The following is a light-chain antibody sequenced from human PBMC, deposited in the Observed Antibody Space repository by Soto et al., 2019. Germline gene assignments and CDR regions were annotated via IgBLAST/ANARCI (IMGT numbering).Light chain of an antibody. CDR2: AAS. CDR1: QGIRNF. V-gene: IGKV1-27*01. J-gene: IGKJ3*01. CDR3: QKYSSVPV. Sequence: DIQMTQSPTSLSASVGDRVTITCRASQGIRNFVAWYQQKPGKPPTLLIYAASTLQSGVPSRFSGSGSGTYFTLTSNSLQPEDVATYSCQKYSSVPVFGPGTKVEI.